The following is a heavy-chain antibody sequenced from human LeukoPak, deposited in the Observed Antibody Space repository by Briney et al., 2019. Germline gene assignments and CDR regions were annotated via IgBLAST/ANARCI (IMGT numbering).Heavy chain of an antibody. D-gene: IGHD1-1*01. V-gene: IGHV4-39*07. CDR2: MYYRGST. CDR3: ARDAGHQLSRRNYYAMDV. Sequence: SETLSLTCTVSGGSINSSSYSWGWVRQPPGKGLEWIGSMYYRGSTYYNPSLKSRVTISVDTSKNQFSLKLSSVTAADTAVYYCARDAGHQLSRRNYYAMDVWGQGTTVTVSS. J-gene: IGHJ6*02. CDR1: GGSINSSSYS.